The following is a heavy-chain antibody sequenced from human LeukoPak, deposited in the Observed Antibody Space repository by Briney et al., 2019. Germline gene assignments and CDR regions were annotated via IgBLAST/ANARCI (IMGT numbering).Heavy chain of an antibody. CDR1: GFTFSAYA. J-gene: IGHJ6*02. CDR2: IGSGDKA. V-gene: IGHV3-23*01. D-gene: IGHD3-10*02. Sequence: GGSLRLSCEASGFTFSAYAMTWVRQAPGKGLEWVSSIGSGDKAHYSESVKGRFAISRDNSKNTLFLQLHNLRLEDTALYYCARDLHDYVAMDVWGQGTTVTVSS. CDR3: ARDLHDYVAMDV.